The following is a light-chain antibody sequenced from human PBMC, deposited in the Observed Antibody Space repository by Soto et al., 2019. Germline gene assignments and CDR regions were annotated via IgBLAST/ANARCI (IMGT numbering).Light chain of an antibody. J-gene: IGKJ3*01. CDR1: ESVHRN. CDR3: QHSSNWPPT. Sequence: EVVMTQSPATLSVSPGERVTLSCRASESVHRNLAWYQQKPGQGPSLLIYYASTRATGVPDRFTGSGSGTEFTLTISGLQSEDFGFYHCQHSSNWPPTFGPGTKVEIK. CDR2: YAS. V-gene: IGKV3-15*01.